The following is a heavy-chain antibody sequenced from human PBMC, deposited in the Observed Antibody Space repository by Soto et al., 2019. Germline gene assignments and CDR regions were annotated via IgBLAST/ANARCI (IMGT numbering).Heavy chain of an antibody. J-gene: IGHJ4*02. CDR1: GFSLSDFG. V-gene: IGHV3-30*18. D-gene: IGHD2-15*01. CDR2: VSYDGNNK. Sequence: GGSLRLSCEASGFSLSDFGMYWVRQAPGKGLEWVATVSYDGNNKYYVDSVKGRFTISRDNSKNTLYLQMNSLRAEDTAVYYCAKGYLFCSGGNCYGPVDYWGQGTLVTVSS. CDR3: AKGYLFCSGGNCYGPVDY.